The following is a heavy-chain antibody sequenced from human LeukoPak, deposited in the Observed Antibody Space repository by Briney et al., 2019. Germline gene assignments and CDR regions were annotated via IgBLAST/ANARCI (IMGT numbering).Heavy chain of an antibody. Sequence: GRSLRLSCAASGFTFSSYGMHWVRQAPGKGLEWVAAIWYDGSNKYYADSVKGRFTISRDNSKHPLYLQMNSRRAENTAVYYCAKQSRQQLAHFDYWGQGTLVTVSS. D-gene: IGHD6-13*01. CDR1: GFTFSSYG. CDR3: AKQSRQQLAHFDY. V-gene: IGHV3-33*06. CDR2: IWYDGSNK. J-gene: IGHJ4*02.